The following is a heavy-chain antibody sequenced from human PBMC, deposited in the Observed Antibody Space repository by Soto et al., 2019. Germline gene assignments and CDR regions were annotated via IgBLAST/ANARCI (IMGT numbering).Heavy chain of an antibody. CDR3: ARGTWLVPDY. CDR2: IYYSGST. D-gene: IGHD6-19*01. J-gene: IGHJ4*02. Sequence: NPSETLSLTCTVSGGSISSYYWSWIRQPPGKGLEWIGYIYYSGSTNYNPSLKSRVTISVDTSKNQFSLKLSSVTAADTAVYYCARGTWLVPDYWGQGTLVTVSS. V-gene: IGHV4-59*01. CDR1: GGSISSYY.